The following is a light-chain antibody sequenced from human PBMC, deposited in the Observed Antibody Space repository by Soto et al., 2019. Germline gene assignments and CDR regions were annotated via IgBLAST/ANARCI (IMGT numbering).Light chain of an antibody. CDR2: DNN. CDR1: SPNVGNNY. CDR3: GAWDSSLMGVV. V-gene: IGLV1-51*01. Sequence: QSVLTQPPSVSAAPGQKVTISCCGSSPNVGNNYVSWYQQLPRTAPKLLIYDNNKRPSGIPDRFAGSKSATSATLDITALQTGDEADYYCGAWDSSLMGVVFGGGTKLTVL. J-gene: IGLJ2*01.